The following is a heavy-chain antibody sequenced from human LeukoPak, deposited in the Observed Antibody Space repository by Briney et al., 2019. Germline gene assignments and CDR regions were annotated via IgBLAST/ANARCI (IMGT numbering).Heavy chain of an antibody. CDR1: GYTFTSYD. J-gene: IGHJ4*02. D-gene: IGHD3-22*01. CDR2: MNPNSGNT. CDR3: ARDYSVRYYDSSGYYDRFDY. Sequence: ASVKVSCKASGYTFTSYDINWARQATGQGLEWMGWMNPNSGNTGYAQKFQGRVTMTRNTSISTAYMELSSLRSEDTAVYYCARDYSVRYYDSSGYYDRFDYWGQGTLVTVSS. V-gene: IGHV1-8*01.